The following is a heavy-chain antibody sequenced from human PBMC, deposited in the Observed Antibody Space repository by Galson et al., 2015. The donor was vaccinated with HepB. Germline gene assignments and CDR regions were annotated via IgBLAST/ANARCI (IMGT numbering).Heavy chain of an antibody. CDR1: GFSLSNARMG. V-gene: IGHV2-26*01. D-gene: IGHD2-2*01. CDR2: IFSNDEK. CDR3: ARIRGLVSRVPGSTSWYYFDY. J-gene: IGHJ4*02. Sequence: PALVKPTQTLTLTCTVSGFSLSNARMGVSWIRQPPGKALEWLAHIFSNDEKSYSTSLKSRLTISKDTSKSQVVLTMTNMDPVDTATYYCARIRGLVSRVPGSTSWYYFDYWGQGTLVTVSS.